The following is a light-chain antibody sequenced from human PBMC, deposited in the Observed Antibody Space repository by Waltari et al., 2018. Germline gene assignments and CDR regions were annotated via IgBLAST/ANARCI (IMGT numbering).Light chain of an antibody. Sequence: SYELTQPPSVSVSPGQTARITCSGDALPKKYAYWYQQKSGQAPVLVIYEDIKRPSGIPERFSGSCSGTTATLTISGARVEDEADYYCYSTDSSGHDRVFGGGTKLTVL. CDR2: EDI. CDR3: YSTDSSGHDRV. J-gene: IGLJ3*02. CDR1: ALPKKY. V-gene: IGLV3-10*01.